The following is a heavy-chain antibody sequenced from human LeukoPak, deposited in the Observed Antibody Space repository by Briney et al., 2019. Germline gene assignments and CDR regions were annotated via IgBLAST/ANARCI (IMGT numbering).Heavy chain of an antibody. CDR2: IYYSGST. CDR1: GGSISSYY. CDR3: ARVLPLNPGYFDY. V-gene: IGHV4-59*01. Sequence: SETLSLTCTVSGGSISSYYWSWIRQPPGKELAWIGYIYYSGSTSYNPSLKSRVTISVDTSKNQFSLKLSSVTAADTAVYYCARVLPLNPGYFDYWGQGTLVTVSS. J-gene: IGHJ4*02.